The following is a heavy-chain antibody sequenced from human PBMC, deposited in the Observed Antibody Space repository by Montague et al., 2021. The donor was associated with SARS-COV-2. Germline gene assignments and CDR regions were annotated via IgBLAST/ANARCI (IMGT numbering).Heavy chain of an antibody. CDR1: GGSISSGGYS. CDR2: IYHSGST. D-gene: IGHD3-16*01. Sequence: TLSLTCAVSGGSISSGGYSWSWIRQPPGKGLEWIGYIYHSGSTYYNPSLKSRVTISVDRSKNQFSLKLSSVTAADTAVYYCAREEGDYGGMDVWGQGNPGHRLL. V-gene: IGHV4-30-2*01. CDR3: AREEGDYGGMDV. J-gene: IGHJ6*02.